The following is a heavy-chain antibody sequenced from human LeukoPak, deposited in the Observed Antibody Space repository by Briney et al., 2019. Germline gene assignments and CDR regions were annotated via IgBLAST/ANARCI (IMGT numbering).Heavy chain of an antibody. CDR1: GFTFSSYG. Sequence: GGSLRLSCAASGFTFSSYGMHWVRQAPGKGLEWVAVISYDGSNKYYADSVKGRFTISRDNSKNTLYLQMNSLRAEDTAVYYCAKAQGSSTSPGAFDIWGQGTMVTVSS. V-gene: IGHV3-30*18. J-gene: IGHJ3*02. D-gene: IGHD2-2*01. CDR3: AKAQGSSTSPGAFDI. CDR2: ISYDGSNK.